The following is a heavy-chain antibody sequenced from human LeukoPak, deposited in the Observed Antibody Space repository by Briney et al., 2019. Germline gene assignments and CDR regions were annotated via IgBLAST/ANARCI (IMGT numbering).Heavy chain of an antibody. CDR2: ISYDGSNK. CDR3: AKGSGPTNYYYYGMDV. Sequence: GGSLRLSCAASGFTFSSYGMHWVRQAPGKGPEWVAVISYDGSNKYYADSVKGRFTISRDNFKNTLYLQMNSLRAEDTAVYYCAKGSGPTNYYYYGMDVWGQGTTVTVSS. J-gene: IGHJ6*02. D-gene: IGHD3-10*01. V-gene: IGHV3-30*18. CDR1: GFTFSSYG.